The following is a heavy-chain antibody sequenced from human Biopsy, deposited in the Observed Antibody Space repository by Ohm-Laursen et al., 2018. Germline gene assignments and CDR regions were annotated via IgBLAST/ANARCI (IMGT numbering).Heavy chain of an antibody. CDR1: GFSLTGYY. V-gene: IGHV1-2*02. CDR2: ISPKSDGT. Sequence: ASVKVSCKASGFSLTGYYIHWVRQAPGQGLERMGWISPKSDGTNYAQKFQGNITMTKNTSMSTAYMEMSRLRSDDTAVYYCALQSVAQMKNFDYWGQGTLVTVSS. CDR3: ALQSVAQMKNFDY. D-gene: IGHD6-19*01. J-gene: IGHJ4*02.